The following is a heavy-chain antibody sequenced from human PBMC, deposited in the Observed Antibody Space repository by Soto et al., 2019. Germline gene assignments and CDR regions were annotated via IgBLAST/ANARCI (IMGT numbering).Heavy chain of an antibody. J-gene: IGHJ1*01. CDR3: AGADPESFWEYFQH. CDR2: ISSSSSYI. V-gene: IGHV3-21*01. D-gene: IGHD3-3*01. CDR1: GFTFSSYS. Sequence: EVQLVESGGGLVKPGGSLRLSCAASGFTFSSYSMNWVRQAPGKGLEWVSSISSSSSYIYYADSVKGRFTISRDNAKNSLYRQMNCLRAEDTAVCYCAGADPESFWEYFQHWGQGTLVTVSS.